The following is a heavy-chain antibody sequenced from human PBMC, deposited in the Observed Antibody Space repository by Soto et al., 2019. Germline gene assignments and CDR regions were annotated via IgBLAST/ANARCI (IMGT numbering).Heavy chain of an antibody. Sequence: GSLRLSCAASGFTFSSYSMNWVRQAPGKGLEWVSSISSSSSYIYYGDSVKGRFTISRDNAKNSLYLQMNSLRAEDTATYYCAGDLMYTGSFQHWGQGTLVTVSS. V-gene: IGHV3-21*01. CDR2: ISSSSSYI. D-gene: IGHD1-26*01. J-gene: IGHJ1*01. CDR1: GFTFSSYS. CDR3: AGDLMYTGSFQH.